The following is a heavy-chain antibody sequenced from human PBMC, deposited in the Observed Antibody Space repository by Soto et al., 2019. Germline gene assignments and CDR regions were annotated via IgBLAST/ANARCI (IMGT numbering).Heavy chain of an antibody. CDR1: GYTFTDYY. J-gene: IGHJ4*02. CDR3: ARDTRGWEYGSNFDY. CDR2: INSADGDT. D-gene: IGHD1-26*01. Sequence: QVQLVQSGAEVQKPGASVKVSCKASGYTFTDYYIHWLRQAPGQGLEWIGIINSADGDTHYAQRFRDRVTMTRATSTTTLFMELSSLGSEDTVIYYCARDTRGWEYGSNFDYWGQGTLVTVSS. V-gene: IGHV1-46*01.